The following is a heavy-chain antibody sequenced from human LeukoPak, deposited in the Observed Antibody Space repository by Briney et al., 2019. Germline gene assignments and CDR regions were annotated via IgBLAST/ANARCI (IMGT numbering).Heavy chain of an antibody. D-gene: IGHD3-10*01. CDR3: AHRVVQGGYWDSGKFDQ. CDR1: GVSITTSGVG. Sequence: SGPALVKPTETLTLTSTFAGVSITTSGVGVSWSRQPPAIVPEVLAFIYSDIDWRYRQSLRSSITITKDTSKIQLVLTIANVDPVDTGTYYCAHRVVQGGYWDSGKFDQWGQGTQVTVPS. CDR2: IYSDIDW. J-gene: IGHJ4*02. V-gene: IGHV2-5*02.